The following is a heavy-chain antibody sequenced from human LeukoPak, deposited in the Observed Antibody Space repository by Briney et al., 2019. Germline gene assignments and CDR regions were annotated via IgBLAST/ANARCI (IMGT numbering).Heavy chain of an antibody. Sequence: GGSLRLSCAASGFTFSSYAMSWVRQAPGKGLEWVSAISGSGGSTYYADSVKGRFTISRDNSKNTLYLQMNSLRAEDTAVYYCAKGSVYSSSWVDWLDPWGQGTLVTVSS. J-gene: IGHJ5*02. CDR2: ISGSGGST. V-gene: IGHV3-23*01. CDR1: GFTFSSYA. CDR3: AKGSVYSSSWVDWLDP. D-gene: IGHD6-13*01.